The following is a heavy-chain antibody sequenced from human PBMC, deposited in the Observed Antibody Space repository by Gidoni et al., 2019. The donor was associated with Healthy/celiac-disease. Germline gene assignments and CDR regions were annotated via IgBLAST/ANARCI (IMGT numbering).Heavy chain of an antibody. Sequence: QVQLQQWGAGLLKPSETLSLTCAVYGGSFSGYYWSWIRQPPGKGLEWIGEINHSGSTNYNPSLKSRVTISVDTSKNQFSLKLSSVTAADTAVYYCARSVRGMVRGRSERGKMDVWGKGTTVTVSS. J-gene: IGHJ6*04. V-gene: IGHV4-34*01. CDR2: INHSGST. CDR1: GGSFSGYY. D-gene: IGHD3-10*01. CDR3: ARSVRGMVRGRSERGKMDV.